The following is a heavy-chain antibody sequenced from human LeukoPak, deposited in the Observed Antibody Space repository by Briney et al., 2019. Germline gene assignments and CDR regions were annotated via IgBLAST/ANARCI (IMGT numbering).Heavy chain of an antibody. CDR3: ARVTGYMIEDYFDY. CDR2: INHSGST. J-gene: IGHJ4*02. Sequence: PSETLSLTCAVSGGSISSSNWWTWVRQPPGKGLEWIGEINHSGSTNYNPSLKSRVTISVDTSKNQFSLKLSSVTAADTAVYYCARVTGYMIEDYFDYWGQGTLVTVSS. CDR1: GGSISSSNW. D-gene: IGHD3-22*01. V-gene: IGHV4-4*02.